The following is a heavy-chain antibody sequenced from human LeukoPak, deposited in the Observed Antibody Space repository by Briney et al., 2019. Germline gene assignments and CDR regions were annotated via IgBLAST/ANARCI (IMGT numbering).Heavy chain of an antibody. Sequence: GASVKVSCKASGGTFSSYAISWVRQAPGQGLEWMGGIIPIFGTANYAQKFQGRVTITADESTSTAYMELSSLRSDDTAVYYCARSKGESYDSSGYYGYWGQGTLVTVSS. CDR1: GGTFSSYA. D-gene: IGHD3-22*01. CDR2: IIPIFGTA. J-gene: IGHJ4*02. V-gene: IGHV1-69*13. CDR3: ARSKGESYDSSGYYGY.